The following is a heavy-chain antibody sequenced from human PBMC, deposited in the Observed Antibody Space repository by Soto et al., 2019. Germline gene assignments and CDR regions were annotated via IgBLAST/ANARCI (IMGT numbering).Heavy chain of an antibody. CDR2: IIPILGIA. Sequence: GASGKVSCKGSGGTFSSYTISWVRQAPGQGLEWMGRIIPILGIANYAQKFQGRVTITADKSTSTAYMELSSLRSEDTAVYYCASTNRRGWNYVGGTDYWGQGTLVTVSS. D-gene: IGHD1-7*01. J-gene: IGHJ4*02. V-gene: IGHV1-69*02. CDR1: GGTFSSYT. CDR3: ASTNRRGWNYVGGTDY.